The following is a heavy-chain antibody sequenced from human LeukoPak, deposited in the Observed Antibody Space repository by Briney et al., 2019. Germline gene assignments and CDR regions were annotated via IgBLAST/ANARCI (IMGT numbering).Heavy chain of an antibody. Sequence: KPSETLSLTCTVSGGSISTSNYYWGWIRQPPGKGLEWIGEINHSGSPNCNPSLKSRVTVSVDTSKNQFSLKLSSVTAADTAVYYCAARDNYYGGFDYWGQGTLVTVSS. CDR1: GGSISTSNYY. V-gene: IGHV4-39*07. CDR2: INHSGSP. J-gene: IGHJ4*02. D-gene: IGHD3-22*01. CDR3: AARDNYYGGFDY.